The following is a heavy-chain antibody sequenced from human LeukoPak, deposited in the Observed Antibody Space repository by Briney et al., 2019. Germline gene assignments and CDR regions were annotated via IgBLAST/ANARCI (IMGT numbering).Heavy chain of an antibody. J-gene: IGHJ4*02. Sequence: MASETLSLTCAVSGGSISTNNWWSWVRQPPGKGLEWIGEIYHTGSTNYSPSLKSRVTISVDTSKNQFSLKLSSVTAADTAVYYCARGTVTRAYYFDYWGQGTLVTVSS. D-gene: IGHD4-17*01. V-gene: IGHV4-4*02. CDR2: IYHTGST. CDR3: ARGTVTRAYYFDY. CDR1: GGSISTNNW.